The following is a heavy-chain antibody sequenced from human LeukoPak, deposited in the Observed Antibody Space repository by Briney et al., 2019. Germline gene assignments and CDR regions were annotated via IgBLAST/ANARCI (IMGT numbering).Heavy chain of an antibody. CDR3: VRHLGANTWMGNWFDP. CDR2: IYFIGTT. V-gene: IGHV4-39*01. D-gene: IGHD1-1*01. CDR1: GGSISSGYS. J-gene: IGHJ5*02. Sequence: PSETLSLTCTVSGGSISSGYSWGWIRQPPGRGLAWIGSIYFIGTTYYNPSLKGRVTITVDTSRNQFSLKLNSATAADTAICYCVRHLGANTWMGNWFDPWGQGTLVTVSS.